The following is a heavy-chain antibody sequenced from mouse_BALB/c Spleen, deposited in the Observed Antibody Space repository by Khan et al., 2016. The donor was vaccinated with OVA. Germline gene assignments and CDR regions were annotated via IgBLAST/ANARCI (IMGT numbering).Heavy chain of an antibody. D-gene: IGHD1-1*01. Sequence: QVQLKESGAELAKPGASVKMSCKASGYTFINYWILWVKQRPGQGLAWIGYIHPSTGYTEYNQNFKDKATLTAAKSSSTAYMQLSSLTSEDSAVYYCARRGLRWDFDYWGQGTTLTVSS. J-gene: IGHJ2*01. CDR1: GYTFINYW. CDR2: IHPSTGYT. V-gene: IGHV1-7*01. CDR3: ARRGLRWDFDY.